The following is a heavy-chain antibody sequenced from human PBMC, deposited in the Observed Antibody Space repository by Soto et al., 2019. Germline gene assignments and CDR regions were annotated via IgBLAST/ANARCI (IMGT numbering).Heavy chain of an antibody. V-gene: IGHV4-34*01. J-gene: IGHJ6*02. CDR2: INHSGST. Sequence: QVQLQQWGAGLLKPSETLSLTCAVYGGSFSGYYWSWIRQPPGKGLEWIGEINHSGSTNYNPSLKSRVTISVDTSKNQLSLKLSSVTAAHTAVYYCASGRAYDFWSGYYHPSAYGMDVWGQGTTVTVSS. CDR1: GGSFSGYY. D-gene: IGHD3-3*01. CDR3: ASGRAYDFWSGYYHPSAYGMDV.